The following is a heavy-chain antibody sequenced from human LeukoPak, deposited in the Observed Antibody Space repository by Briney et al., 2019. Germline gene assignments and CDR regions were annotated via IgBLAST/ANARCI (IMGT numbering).Heavy chain of an antibody. J-gene: IGHJ4*02. D-gene: IGHD2-15*01. Sequence: PSETLSLTCAVYGGSFSGYYWNWIRQPPGKGLEWIGEINHSGSTNYNPSLKSRVTISVDTSRNQFSLKLSSVTAADTAAYYCARGRSEDIVVVVAATDFDYWGQGTLVTVSS. V-gene: IGHV4-34*01. CDR2: INHSGST. CDR3: ARGRSEDIVVVVAATDFDY. CDR1: GGSFSGYY.